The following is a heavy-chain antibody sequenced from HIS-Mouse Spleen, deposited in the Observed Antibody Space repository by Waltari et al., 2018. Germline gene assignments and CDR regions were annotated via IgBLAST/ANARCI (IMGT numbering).Heavy chain of an antibody. J-gene: IGHJ4*02. CDR1: GYTFTSYD. Sequence: QVQLVQSGAEVKKPGASVKVSCKASGYTFTSYDINWVRQATGQGLEWMGWRNTNSGNTGYAQKFQGRVTRTRNTSISTAYMELSSLRSEDTAVYYCARGHDYSNYFDYWGQGTLVTVSS. V-gene: IGHV1-8*01. CDR2: RNTNSGNT. D-gene: IGHD4-4*01. CDR3: ARGHDYSNYFDY.